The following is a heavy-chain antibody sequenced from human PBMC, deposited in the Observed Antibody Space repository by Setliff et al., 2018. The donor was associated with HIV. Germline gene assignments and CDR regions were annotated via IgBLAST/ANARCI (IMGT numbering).Heavy chain of an antibody. J-gene: IGHJ4*02. D-gene: IGHD4-17*01. CDR3: AAFLVSPVTTQDY. CDR2: LAPSGTT. CDR1: GGSFSNYY. V-gene: IGHV4-34*01. Sequence: PSETLSLTCTVYGGSFSNYYTNWIRQPPGKGLEWIGELAPSGTTRPNPSLQSRVIISLDTSKNQFSLKLPSVTAADTAMYYCAAFLVSPVTTQDYWGQGTPVTVSS.